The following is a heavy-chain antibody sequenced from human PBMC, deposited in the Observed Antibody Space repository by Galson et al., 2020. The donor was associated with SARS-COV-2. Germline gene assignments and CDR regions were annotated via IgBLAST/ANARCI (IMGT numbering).Heavy chain of an antibody. CDR2: ISYDGNNE. CDR1: GFTFSTSA. D-gene: IGHD6-19*01. CDR3: ARGGASGWYFVY. V-gene: IGHV3-30-3*01. J-gene: IGHJ4*02. Sequence: GGSLRLSCAASGFTFSTSAMHWVRQAPGKGLEWVAVISYDGNNEYYADSVKGRFTISRDNSKNTLYLQMNSLRAEDTAVYYCARGGASGWYFVYWGQGTLVTVS.